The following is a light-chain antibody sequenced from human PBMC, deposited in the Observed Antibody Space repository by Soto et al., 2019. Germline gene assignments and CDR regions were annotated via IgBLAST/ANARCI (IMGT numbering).Light chain of an antibody. V-gene: IGLV4-69*01. CDR1: SGHNSYA. Sequence: QLVLTQSPSASASLGASVKLTCTLSSGHNSYAIAWHQQQPEKGPRYLMKLNSDGSHTKGDGIPDRFSGSSSGAERYLTISSLQSEDEADYYCQTWGTGIVVCGGGTKVTVL. CDR2: LNSDGSH. CDR3: QTWGTGIVV. J-gene: IGLJ2*01.